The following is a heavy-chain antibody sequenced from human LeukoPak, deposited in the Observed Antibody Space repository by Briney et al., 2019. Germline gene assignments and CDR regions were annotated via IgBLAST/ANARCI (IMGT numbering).Heavy chain of an antibody. V-gene: IGHV3-48*03. J-gene: IGHJ4*02. Sequence: GGSLRLSCAASGFTFSSYEMNWVRQAPGKGLEWVSYISSGGSTIYYADSVKGRFTISRDNAKNSLYLQMNGLRAEDTAVYYCARGDSCPTYWGQGTLVTVSS. CDR1: GFTFSSYE. CDR3: ARGDSCPTY. D-gene: IGHD2-15*01. CDR2: ISSGGSTI.